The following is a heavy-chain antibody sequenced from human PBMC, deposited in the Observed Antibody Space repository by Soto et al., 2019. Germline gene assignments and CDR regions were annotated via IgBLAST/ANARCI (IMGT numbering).Heavy chain of an antibody. CDR2: INPNSGGT. V-gene: IGHV1-2*04. CDR1: GYTFTGYY. J-gene: IGHJ3*02. CDR3: AREGVRTGYNWNHDAFDI. D-gene: IGHD1-1*01. Sequence: ASVKVSCKASGYTFTGYYMHWVRQAPGQGLEWMGWINPNSGGTNYAQKFQGWVTMTRDTSISTAYMELSRLRSDDTAVYYCAREGVRTGYNWNHDAFDIWGQGTRVTVSS.